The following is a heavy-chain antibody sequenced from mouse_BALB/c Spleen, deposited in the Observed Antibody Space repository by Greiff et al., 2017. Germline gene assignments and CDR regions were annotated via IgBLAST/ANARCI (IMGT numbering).Heavy chain of an antibody. CDR3: ARDGTTGYYAMDY. V-gene: IGHV2-9*02. Sequence: VKLVESGPGLVAPSQSLSITCTVSGFSLTSYGVHWVRQPPGKGLEWLGVIWAGGSTNYNSALMSRLSISKDNSKSQVFLKMNSLQTDDTAMYYCARDGTTGYYAMDYWGQGTSVTVSS. CDR2: IWAGGST. CDR1: GFSLTSYG. D-gene: IGHD4-1*01. J-gene: IGHJ4*01.